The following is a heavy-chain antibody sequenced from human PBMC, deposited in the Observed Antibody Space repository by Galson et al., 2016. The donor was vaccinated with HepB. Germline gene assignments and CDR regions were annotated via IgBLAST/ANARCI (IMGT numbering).Heavy chain of an antibody. D-gene: IGHD2-2*01. CDR3: GTSYNAPWATGY. CDR1: GFTFSNYW. Sequence: SLRLSCAASGFTFSNYWMLWVRLAPGKGLEWVASVKYDGSEKNYVDSVRGRFTASRDNAKNSLYLEMNTLRVEDSAVYYCGTSYNAPWATGYWGQGTLVTVSS. CDR2: VKYDGSEK. J-gene: IGHJ4*02. V-gene: IGHV3-7*01.